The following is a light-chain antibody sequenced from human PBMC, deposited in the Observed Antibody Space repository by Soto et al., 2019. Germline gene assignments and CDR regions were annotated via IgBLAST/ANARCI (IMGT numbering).Light chain of an antibody. CDR3: QQYDSYSTWT. Sequence: DIQMTQSPSTLSASVGDRVTITCRASQSISFWSAWYQQKPGKAPKLLIYDASSLEGGVPSRFSGSGSGTEFTLTISSLQPDDFANYYCQQYDSYSTWTFGQGTKV. CDR2: DAS. V-gene: IGKV1-5*01. J-gene: IGKJ1*01. CDR1: QSISFW.